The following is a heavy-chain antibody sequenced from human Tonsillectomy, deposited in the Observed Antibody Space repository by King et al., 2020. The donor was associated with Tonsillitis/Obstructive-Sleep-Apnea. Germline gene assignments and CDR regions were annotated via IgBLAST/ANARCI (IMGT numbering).Heavy chain of an antibody. D-gene: IGHD6-13*01. CDR2: ISSSSSYI. V-gene: IGHV3-21*01. J-gene: IGHJ4*02. CDR3: AGVPYSRYYYFGY. CDR1: GFTFSSYS. Sequence: VQLVESGGGLVKPGGSLRLSCAASGFTFSSYSMNWVRQAPGKGLEWVSSISSSSSYIYYADSVKGRFTISRDNAKNSLYLQMNSLRAEDTAVYYCAGVPYSRYYYFGYWGQGTLVTVSS.